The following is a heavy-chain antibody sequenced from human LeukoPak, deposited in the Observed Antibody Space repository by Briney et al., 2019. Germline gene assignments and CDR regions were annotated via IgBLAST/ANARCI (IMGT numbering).Heavy chain of an antibody. CDR3: ARQYSGYDGLDY. J-gene: IGHJ4*02. D-gene: IGHD5-12*01. V-gene: IGHV1-2*02. CDR1: GYTFTVYY. CDR2: MNHKSGGT. Sequence: GSLRVSCKASGYTFTVYYRCGVRQAPGQGLEWVGWMNHKSGGTNYAQKRPGRETQISDPYISTDYKELTRQRSAETAVYYCARQYSGYDGLDYWGQGTLVPVSS.